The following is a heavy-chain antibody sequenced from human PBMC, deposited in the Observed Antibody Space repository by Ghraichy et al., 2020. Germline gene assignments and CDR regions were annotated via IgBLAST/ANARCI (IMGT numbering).Heavy chain of an antibody. D-gene: IGHD3-10*01. J-gene: IGHJ6*02. V-gene: IGHV4-34*01. CDR2: INHSGST. Sequence: SETLSLTCAVYGGSFSGYYWSWIRQPPGKGLEWIGEINHSGSTNYNPSLKSRVTISVDTSKNQFSLKLSSVTAADTAVYYCARVVTALYGSGSGGMDVWGQGTTVTVSS. CDR1: GGSFSGYY. CDR3: ARVVTALYGSGSGGMDV.